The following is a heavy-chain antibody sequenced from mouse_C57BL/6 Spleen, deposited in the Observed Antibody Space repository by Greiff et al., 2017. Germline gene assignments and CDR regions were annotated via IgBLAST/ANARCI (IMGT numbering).Heavy chain of an antibody. J-gene: IGHJ3*01. Sequence: EVKLVESGGGLVKPGGSLKLSCAASGFTFSDYGMHWVRQAPEKGLEWVAYISSGSSTIYYADTVKGRFTISRDNAKNTLFLQMTSLRSEDTAMYYCARPSRITTVEAWFAYWGQGTLVTVSA. V-gene: IGHV5-17*01. D-gene: IGHD1-1*01. CDR1: GFTFSDYG. CDR2: ISSGSSTI. CDR3: ARPSRITTVEAWFAY.